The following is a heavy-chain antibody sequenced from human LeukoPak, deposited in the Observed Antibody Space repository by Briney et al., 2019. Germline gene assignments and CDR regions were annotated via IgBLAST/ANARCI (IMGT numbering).Heavy chain of an antibody. V-gene: IGHV3-33*01. CDR1: GFTFSSYG. Sequence: PGRSLRLSCAASGFTFSSYGMHWVRQAPGKGLEWVAVIWYDGSNKFYADSVKGRFTISRDNSKNTLYLQMNNLRAEDTAVYYCARGPRGVGEMKTYYFDQWGQGTLDTVSS. D-gene: IGHD3-16*01. CDR2: IWYDGSNK. CDR3: ARGPRGVGEMKTYYFDQ. J-gene: IGHJ4*02.